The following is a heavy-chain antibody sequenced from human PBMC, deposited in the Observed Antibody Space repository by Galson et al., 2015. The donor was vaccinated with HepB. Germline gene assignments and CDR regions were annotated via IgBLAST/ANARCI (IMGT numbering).Heavy chain of an antibody. Sequence: SLRLSCAASGFTVSSSAMHWVRQAPGKGLEWVAVILHDGNTKYYADSVKGRFTISRDNSKNTLFLQMNSLRPEDTAVYYCARGHSYSSWYFAYWGQGTLVTVSS. D-gene: IGHD6-13*01. J-gene: IGHJ4*02. CDR1: GFTVSSSA. CDR2: ILHDGNTK. CDR3: ARGHSYSSWYFAY. V-gene: IGHV3-30-3*01.